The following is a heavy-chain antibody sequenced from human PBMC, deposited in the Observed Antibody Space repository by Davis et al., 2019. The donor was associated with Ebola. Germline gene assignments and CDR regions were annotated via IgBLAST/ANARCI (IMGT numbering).Heavy chain of an antibody. CDR1: GFTSSNAW. V-gene: IGHV3-15*01. Sequence: PGGSLRLSCAASGFTSSNAWISWVRHAPGKGLEWVGRIKSKTDGGTTDYAAPVKGGFTISRDDSKNTLYLQMNSLKTEDTAVYYCTTDSYYYDSSGDLLWGQGTLVSVSS. CDR2: IKSKTDGGTT. J-gene: IGHJ4*02. CDR3: TTDSYYYDSSGDLL. D-gene: IGHD3-22*01.